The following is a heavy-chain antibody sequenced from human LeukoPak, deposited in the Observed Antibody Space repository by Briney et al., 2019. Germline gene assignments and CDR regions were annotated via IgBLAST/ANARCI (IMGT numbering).Heavy chain of an antibody. CDR3: ARAPSGWYFLDY. Sequence: PSETLSLTCTVSGGSISSYYCSWIRQPPGKGLEWIGYIYYSGSTNYNPSLKSRVTISVDTSKNQFSLKLSSVTAADTAVYYCARAPSGWYFLDYWGQGTLVTVSS. CDR2: IYYSGST. V-gene: IGHV4-59*01. CDR1: GGSISSYY. J-gene: IGHJ4*02. D-gene: IGHD6-19*01.